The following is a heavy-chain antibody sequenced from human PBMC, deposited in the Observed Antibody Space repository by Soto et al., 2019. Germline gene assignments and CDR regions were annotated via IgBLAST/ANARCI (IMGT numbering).Heavy chain of an antibody. Sequence: EVQLVESGGGLVKPGGSLRLSCAASGFTFSSYSMNWVRQAPGKGLEWVSSISSSSSYIYYADSVKGRFTISRDNAKNSLYLQMNSLRAEDTAVYYCARALEQQLTKLISHHNRFDTWGQGTLVTVSS. D-gene: IGHD6-13*01. CDR2: ISSSSSYI. CDR3: ARALEQQLTKLISHHNRFDT. J-gene: IGHJ5*02. V-gene: IGHV3-21*01. CDR1: GFTFSSYS.